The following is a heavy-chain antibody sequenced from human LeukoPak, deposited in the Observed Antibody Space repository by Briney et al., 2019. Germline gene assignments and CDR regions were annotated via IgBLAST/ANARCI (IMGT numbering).Heavy chain of an antibody. CDR3: ARLYYYASSGYDALDI. J-gene: IGHJ3*02. Sequence: GASVTVSCKTSGYTFTIYDINWVRQATGQGREWMGGMDGNSGKTAYAQKFLGRVTITRNTSISTAYMELSSLRSEDTAVYYCARLYYYASSGYDALDIWGQGTMVTVSS. V-gene: IGHV1-8*01. D-gene: IGHD3-22*01. CDR1: GYTFTIYD. CDR2: MDGNSGKT.